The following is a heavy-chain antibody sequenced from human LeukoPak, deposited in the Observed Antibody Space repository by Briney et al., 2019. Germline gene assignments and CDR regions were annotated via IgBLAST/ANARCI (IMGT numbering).Heavy chain of an antibody. Sequence: SETLSLTCTVSGGSISNYHWSWIRQPPGKGLEWIGYIYYTGSADYNPSLKSRVTMSIDTSKNQFSLKLSSVTAADTAVYYSVGGRYRSSWYYFDYWGQGTLVAVSS. CDR3: VGGRYRSSWYYFDY. J-gene: IGHJ4*02. V-gene: IGHV4-59*01. CDR1: GGSISNYH. CDR2: IYYTGSA. D-gene: IGHD6-13*01.